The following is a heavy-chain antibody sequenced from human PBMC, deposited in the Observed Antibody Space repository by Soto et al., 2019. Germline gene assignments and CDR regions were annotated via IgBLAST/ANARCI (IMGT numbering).Heavy chain of an antibody. CDR3: ARDGQYSSAWSNVGRWFDS. D-gene: IGHD6-19*01. Sequence: ASVKVSCKASGYSFTDYHMQWVRQAPGQGLEWMGWIDPKRGATSYAQKFQDRVTMTRDTSISTAYMELSRLRSDDSAVYYCARDGQYSSAWSNVGRWFDSWGQGTPVTVS. CDR1: GYSFTDYH. V-gene: IGHV1-2*02. J-gene: IGHJ5*01. CDR2: IDPKRGAT.